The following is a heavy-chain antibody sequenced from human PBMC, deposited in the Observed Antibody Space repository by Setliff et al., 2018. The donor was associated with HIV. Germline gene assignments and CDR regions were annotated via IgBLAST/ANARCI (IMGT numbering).Heavy chain of an antibody. J-gene: IGHJ6*03. CDR1: GFRFSDYW. CDR2: IKQDGSEK. V-gene: IGHV3-7*03. D-gene: IGHD6-19*01. Sequence: GGSLRLSCGASGFRFSDYWMTWVRQAPGRGLESVANIKQDGSEKFYVDSVKGRFTISRDNAKNSLYLQMNSLRAEDTAVYYCAKGRYSSGANYYYYYMDVWGKGTTVTVSS. CDR3: AKGRYSSGANYYYYYMDV.